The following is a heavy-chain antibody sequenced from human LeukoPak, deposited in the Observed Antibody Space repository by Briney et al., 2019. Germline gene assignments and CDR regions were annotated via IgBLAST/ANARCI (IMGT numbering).Heavy chain of an antibody. CDR2: ISTDNGNT. J-gene: IGHJ5*01. D-gene: IGHD6-19*01. V-gene: IGHV1-18*01. CDR1: GYIFSNYG. CDR3: ARSEYSSGWFDY. Sequence: ASVKVSCKASGYIFSNYGISWVRQAPGQGLEWMGWISTDNGNTNYAQKLQGRVTMTTDISTSTAYMELRSLRSDDTAVYYCARSEYSSGWFDYWGQGTLVSVSS.